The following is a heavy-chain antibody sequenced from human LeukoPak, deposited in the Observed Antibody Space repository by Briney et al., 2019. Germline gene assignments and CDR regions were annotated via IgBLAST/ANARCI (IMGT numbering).Heavy chain of an antibody. CDR1: GFTFSSYV. J-gene: IGHJ4*02. Sequence: PGGSLRLSCAASGFTFSSYVMTWVRQAPGKGLEWVSEISGSGGSTYYADSVKGRFTISRDNSKNTLYLQMNSLRAEDTAVYYCAKKGSGSYLYYFDYWGQGTLVTVSS. CDR2: ISGSGGST. D-gene: IGHD3-10*01. CDR3: AKKGSGSYLYYFDY. V-gene: IGHV3-23*01.